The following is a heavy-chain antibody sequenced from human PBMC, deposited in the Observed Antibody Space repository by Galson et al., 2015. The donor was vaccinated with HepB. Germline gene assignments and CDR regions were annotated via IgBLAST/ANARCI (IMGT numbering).Heavy chain of an antibody. Sequence: SLRLSCAASGFTFSSYGMHWVRQAPGKGLEWVAVISYDGSNKYYADSVKGRFTISRDNSKNTLYLQMNSLRAEDTAVYYCAKDSYDCVWGSYPGGGGYFDYWGQGTLVTVSS. J-gene: IGHJ4*02. V-gene: IGHV3-30*18. CDR2: ISYDGSNK. CDR3: AKDSYDCVWGSYPGGGGYFDY. CDR1: GFTFSSYG. D-gene: IGHD3-16*02.